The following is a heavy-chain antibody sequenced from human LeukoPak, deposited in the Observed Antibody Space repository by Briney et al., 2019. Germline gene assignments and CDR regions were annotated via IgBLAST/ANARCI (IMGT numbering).Heavy chain of an antibody. CDR1: GFMFSSYG. Sequence: GGSLRLSCAASGFMFSSYGMHWVRQAPGKGLEWVAFIRDDASNRYYADPVKGRFTISRDNSKNTVYLQMNSLRAEDTAVYFCARILSSAWGELGYWGQGTLVTVSS. J-gene: IGHJ4*02. D-gene: IGHD6-19*01. CDR2: IRDDASNR. V-gene: IGHV3-30*02. CDR3: ARILSSAWGELGY.